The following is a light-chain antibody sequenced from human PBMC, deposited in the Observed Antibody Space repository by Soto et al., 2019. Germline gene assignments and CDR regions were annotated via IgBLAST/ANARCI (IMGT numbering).Light chain of an antibody. V-gene: IGLV2-11*01. J-gene: IGLJ1*01. CDR2: DVF. Sequence: QSALTQPRSVSGSPGQSVTVSCTGSNSDVGAYKYVSWYQQHPGKAPKLMIFDVFKRPSGVPDRFSGSKSGNTASLTISGLQAEDEADYYCCTYAGRNYVFGTGTKVTVL. CDR3: CTYAGRNYV. CDR1: NSDVGAYKY.